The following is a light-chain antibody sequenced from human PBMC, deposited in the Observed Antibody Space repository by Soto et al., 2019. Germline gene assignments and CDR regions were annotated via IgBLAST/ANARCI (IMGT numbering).Light chain of an antibody. CDR1: SSNIGNNY. CDR3: GTWDSSLSAGV. V-gene: IGLV1-51*02. J-gene: IGLJ3*02. Sequence: QSLLTQPPSVSAAPGQKVTISCSGSSSNIGNNYVSWYQQLPGTAPKLLIYENNKRPSGIPDRFSGSKSGTSATLGITGLQTGDEDDYYCGTWDSSLSAGVFGGGTKVTVL. CDR2: ENN.